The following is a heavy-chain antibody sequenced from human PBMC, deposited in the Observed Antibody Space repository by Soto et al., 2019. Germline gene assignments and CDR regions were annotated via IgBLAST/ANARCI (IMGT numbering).Heavy chain of an antibody. CDR2: IYYSGST. CDR1: GGSISSSSYY. J-gene: IGHJ1*01. V-gene: IGHV4-39*01. D-gene: IGHD4-17*01. Sequence: SETLSLTCTVSGGSISSSSYYWGWIRQPPGKGLEWIGSIYYSGSTYYNPSLKSRVTISVDTSKNQFSLKLSSVTAADTAVYYCARHAGGYYGDAEYFQHWGQGTLVTVSS. CDR3: ARHAGGYYGDAEYFQH.